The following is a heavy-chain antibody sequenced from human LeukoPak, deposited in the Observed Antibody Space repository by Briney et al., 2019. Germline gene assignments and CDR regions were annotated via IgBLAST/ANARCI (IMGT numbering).Heavy chain of an antibody. CDR3: AKDGLRYGSGSHYYFDY. D-gene: IGHD3-10*01. CDR2: ISWNSGSI. V-gene: IGHV3-9*01. CDR1: GFTFDDYA. Sequence: PGGSLRLSCAASGFTFDDYAMHWVRQAPGKGLEWVSGISWNSGSIGYADSVKGRFTISRDNAKNSLYLQMNSLRAEDTALYYCAKDGLRYGSGSHYYFDYWGQGTLVTVSS. J-gene: IGHJ4*02.